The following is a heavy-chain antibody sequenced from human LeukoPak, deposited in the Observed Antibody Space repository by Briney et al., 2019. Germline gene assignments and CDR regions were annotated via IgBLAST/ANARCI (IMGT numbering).Heavy chain of an antibody. CDR1: GFTFNTYA. J-gene: IGHJ5*02. V-gene: IGHV3-21*01. Sequence: GGSLRLSCAASGFTFNTYAMNWVRQAPGKGLEWVSSISSSSSYIYYADSVKGRFTISRDNAKNSLYLQMNSLRAEDTAVYYCARGGYSYGKGFDPWGQGTLVTVSS. D-gene: IGHD5-18*01. CDR3: ARGGYSYGKGFDP. CDR2: ISSSSSYI.